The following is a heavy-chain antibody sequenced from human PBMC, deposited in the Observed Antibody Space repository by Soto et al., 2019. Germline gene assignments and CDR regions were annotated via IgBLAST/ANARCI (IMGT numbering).Heavy chain of an antibody. Sequence: GGSLTLSCSASGFTFSSYAMHWVRQALGNVLECISGVRGNGDPPFFADSVKGRFTISRDNSKETLSPQMSSLSADDGAMYYFVKSRGGNNLDFFDWGQGTLVTVS. CDR1: GFTFSSYA. CDR3: VKSRGGNNLDFFD. D-gene: IGHD2-15*01. V-gene: IGHV3-64D*06. CDR2: VRGNGDPP. J-gene: IGHJ4*02.